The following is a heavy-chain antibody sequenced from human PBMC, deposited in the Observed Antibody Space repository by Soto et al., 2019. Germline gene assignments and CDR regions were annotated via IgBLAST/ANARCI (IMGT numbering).Heavy chain of an antibody. CDR1: ADSISSYY. V-gene: IGHV4-59*01. Sequence: QVQLQESGPGLVKPSETLSLTCTVSADSISSYYWSWIRQPPGKGLEWIGYIYRSGSANYNPSLQSRVTLSVDTSKNQLSLKLSSVTAADAAVYYCAGDAPYRLDAFEMWGQGTVVTVSS. D-gene: IGHD3-16*02. J-gene: IGHJ3*02. CDR3: AGDAPYRLDAFEM. CDR2: IYRSGSA.